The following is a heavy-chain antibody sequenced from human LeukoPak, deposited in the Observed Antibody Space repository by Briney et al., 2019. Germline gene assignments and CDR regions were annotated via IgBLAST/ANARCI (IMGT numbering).Heavy chain of an antibody. CDR1: GGSLSKYY. CDR3: ARGPASGIGFAWFDP. CDR2: INHSGST. V-gene: IGHV4-34*01. J-gene: IGHJ5*02. D-gene: IGHD3-10*01. Sequence: SETLSLTCAVYGGSLSKYYWSWIRQPPGKGLEWIGEINHSGSTKFNPSLKSRVTILVDMSRSQFSLQLNSVTAADTAVYYCARGPASGIGFAWFDPWGQGTLVTVSS.